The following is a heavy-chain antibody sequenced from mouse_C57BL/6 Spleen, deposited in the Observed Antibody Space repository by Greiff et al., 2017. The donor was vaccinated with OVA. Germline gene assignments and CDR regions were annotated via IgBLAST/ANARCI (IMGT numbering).Heavy chain of an antibody. Sequence: VQLQQSGAELVRPGTSVKVSCKASGYAFTNYLIEWVKQRPGQGLEWIGVINPGSGGTNYNEKFKGQATLTADKSSSTAYMQLSSLTSEDSAVYFCARRGYEYDEAWFAYWGQGTLVTVSA. D-gene: IGHD2-4*01. J-gene: IGHJ3*01. V-gene: IGHV1-54*01. CDR2: INPGSGGT. CDR1: GYAFTNYL. CDR3: ARRGYEYDEAWFAY.